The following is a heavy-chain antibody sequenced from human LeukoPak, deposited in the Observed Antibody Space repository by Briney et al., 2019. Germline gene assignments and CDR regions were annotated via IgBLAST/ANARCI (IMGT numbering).Heavy chain of an antibody. CDR1: GFTFSSYS. V-gene: IGHV3-21*04. Sequence: GGSLRLSCAASGFTFSSYSMNWVRQAPGKGLEWVSSISSSSSYIYYADSVKGRFTIARDNAKNSLYLQMNSLRAEDTAVYYCARGHGEQQWLVASFDYWGQGTLVTVSS. D-gene: IGHD6-19*01. CDR3: ARGHGEQQWLVASFDY. CDR2: ISSSSSYI. J-gene: IGHJ4*02.